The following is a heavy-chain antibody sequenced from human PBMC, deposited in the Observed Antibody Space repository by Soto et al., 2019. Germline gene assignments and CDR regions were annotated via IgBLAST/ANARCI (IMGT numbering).Heavy chain of an antibody. V-gene: IGHV1-24*01. CDR1: GYTLTELS. CDR3: ATLGIAAAATFDY. D-gene: IGHD6-13*01. CDR2: FDPEDGET. J-gene: IGHJ4*02. Sequence: VSVKVSCKVSGYTLTELSMHWVRQAPGKGLEWMGGFDPEDGETIYAQKFQGRVTMTEDTSTDTAYMELSSLRSEDTAVYYCATLGIAAAATFDYWGQGTLVTVSS.